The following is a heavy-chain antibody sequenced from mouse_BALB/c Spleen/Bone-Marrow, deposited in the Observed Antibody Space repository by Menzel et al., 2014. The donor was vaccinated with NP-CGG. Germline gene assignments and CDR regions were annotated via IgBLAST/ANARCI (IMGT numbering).Heavy chain of an antibody. CDR1: GYSFTDYN. CDR2: IDPYSGGT. Sequence: VHVKQSGPELVKPGASVKVSCKASGYSFTDYNMYWVKQSHGKSLEWIGYIDPYSGGTSYNQKFKGKATLTVDKSSSTAFMHLNSLTSEDSAVYYCGLNSLLRPFAYWGQGTLVTVSA. D-gene: IGHD1-2*01. CDR3: GLNSLLRPFAY. J-gene: IGHJ3*01. V-gene: IGHV1S135*01.